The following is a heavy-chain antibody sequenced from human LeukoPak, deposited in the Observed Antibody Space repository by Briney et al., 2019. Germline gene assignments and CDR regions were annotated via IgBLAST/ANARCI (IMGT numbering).Heavy chain of an antibody. D-gene: IGHD7-27*01. Sequence: GGSLRLSCAASGFTFSDYYMTWIRQAPGKWLEWVSHISSGSSTTHYADSVKGRFTISRDNAKNLLYLQMNSLRAEDTAVYYCARGGDRGPYYFDYCGQGTLVTVSS. CDR3: ARGGDRGPYYFDY. V-gene: IGHV3-11*01. CDR2: ISSGSSTT. J-gene: IGHJ4*02. CDR1: GFTFSDYY.